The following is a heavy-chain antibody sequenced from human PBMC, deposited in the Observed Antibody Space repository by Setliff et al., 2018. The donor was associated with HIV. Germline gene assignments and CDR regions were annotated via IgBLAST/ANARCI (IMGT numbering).Heavy chain of an antibody. J-gene: IGHJ3*02. CDR2: RSPIFSTT. Sequence: ASVKVSCKGSGDTFTTYVVSWVRQAPGQGLEWMGGRSPIFSTTNYAQKFQGRVTITTDESTSRAYMELSSLRSEDTAVYYCSITSRGYSLQRGGAFDIWGQGTLVTVSS. V-gene: IGHV1-69*05. CDR3: SITSRGYSLQRGGAFDI. CDR1: GDTFTTYV. D-gene: IGHD3-22*01.